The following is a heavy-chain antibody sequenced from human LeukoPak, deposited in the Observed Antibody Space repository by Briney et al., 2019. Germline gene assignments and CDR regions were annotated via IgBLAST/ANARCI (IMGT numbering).Heavy chain of an antibody. CDR3: AKDTGGVLFDS. J-gene: IGHJ4*02. CDR2: ISGDGANT. V-gene: IGHV3-23*01. CDR1: GLNFNKCG. Sequence: GGSLRLSCVASGLNFNKCGMAWVRQAPGMGLEWVSTISGDGANTHYADSVKGRFTISRDNSRSTLHLQMNSLRAEDTAIYYCAKDTGGVLFDSWGQGTLVTVSS. D-gene: IGHD2-8*02.